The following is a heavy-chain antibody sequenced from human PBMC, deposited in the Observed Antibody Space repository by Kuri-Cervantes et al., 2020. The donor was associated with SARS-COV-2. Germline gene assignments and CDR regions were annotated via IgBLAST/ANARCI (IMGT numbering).Heavy chain of an antibody. J-gene: IGHJ6*02. CDR2: IKSKTDGGTT. Sequence: GESLKISCAASGFTFSNAWMNWVRQAPGKGLEWVGRIKSKTDGGTTDYAAPVKGRFTISRDDSKNTLYLQMNSLKTEDTAVYYCTTEEAGTGSYYYYGMDVWGQGTTVTVSS. CDR1: GFTFSNAW. V-gene: IGHV3-15*07. CDR3: TTEEAGTGSYYYYGMDV. D-gene: IGHD6-19*01.